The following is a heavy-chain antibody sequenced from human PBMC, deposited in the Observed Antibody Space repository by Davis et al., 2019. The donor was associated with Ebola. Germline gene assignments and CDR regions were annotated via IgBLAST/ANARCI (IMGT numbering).Heavy chain of an antibody. CDR1: GFTFSSYA. CDR2: ISGSGGST. J-gene: IGHJ4*02. CDR3: ARGYGDPGAFDS. D-gene: IGHD4-17*01. V-gene: IGHV3-23*01. Sequence: GESLKISCAASGFTFSSYAMSWVRQAPGKGLEWVSAISGSGGSTYYADSVKGRFTISRDNSKNTLYLQMSSLRADDTAVYYCARGYGDPGAFDSWGQGTLVTVSS.